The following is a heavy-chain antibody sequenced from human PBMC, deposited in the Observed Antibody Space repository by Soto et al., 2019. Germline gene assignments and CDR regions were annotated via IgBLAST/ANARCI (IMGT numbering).Heavy chain of an antibody. V-gene: IGHV3-30*18. CDR1: GFTFSSYG. D-gene: IGHD3-10*01. Sequence: PGGSLRLSCAASGFTFSSYGMHWVRQAPSKGLEWVAVISYDGSNKYYADSVKGRFTISRDNSKNTLYLQMNSLRAEDTAVYYCAKEIHYYGSGTIPTNWFDPWGQGALVTVSS. J-gene: IGHJ5*02. CDR3: AKEIHYYGSGTIPTNWFDP. CDR2: ISYDGSNK.